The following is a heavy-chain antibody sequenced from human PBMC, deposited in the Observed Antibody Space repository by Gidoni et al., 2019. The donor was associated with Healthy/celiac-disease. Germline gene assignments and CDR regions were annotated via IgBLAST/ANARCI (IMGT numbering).Heavy chain of an antibody. D-gene: IGHD4-4*01. CDR1: GYTFTSYA. J-gene: IGHJ6*02. CDR3: ARDGPYSNYYYYYYGMDV. V-gene: IGHV1-3*01. CDR2: INAGNGNT. Sequence: QVQLVQSGAEVKKPGASVKVSCKASGYTFTSYAMHWVRQAPGQRLEWMGWINAGNGNTKYSQKFQGRVTITRDTSASTAYMELSSLRSEDTAVYYCARDGPYSNYYYYYYGMDVWGQGTTVTVSS.